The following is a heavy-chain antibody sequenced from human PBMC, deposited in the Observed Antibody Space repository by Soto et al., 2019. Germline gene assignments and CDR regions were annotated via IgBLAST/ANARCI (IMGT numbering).Heavy chain of an antibody. CDR1: EFTLNNAW. J-gene: IGHJ6*04. CDR2: IKSNVDGGKI. V-gene: IGHV3-15*01. CDR3: TRTPVNNDDSSGYYYVGGLYYYGLDV. D-gene: IGHD3-22*01. Sequence: PGGSLRLSCLASEFTLNNAWMSWVRQTPRKGLEWVGRIKSNVDGGKIDYAAPVKGRFTISRDDSKNTVYLQMNSLKAEDTGVYYCTRTPVNNDDSSGYYYVGGLYYYGLDVRGKGTKVTVS.